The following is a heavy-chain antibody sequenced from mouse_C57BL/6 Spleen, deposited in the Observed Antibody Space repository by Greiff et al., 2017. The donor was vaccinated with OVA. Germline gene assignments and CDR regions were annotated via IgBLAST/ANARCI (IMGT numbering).Heavy chain of an antibody. D-gene: IGHD2-4*01. Sequence: EVKLMESGGGLVQPGGSMKLSCVASGFTFSNYWMNWVRQSPEKGLEWVAQIRLKSDNYATHYAESVKGRFTISRDDSKSSVYLQMNNLRAEDTGIYYCQGLRRLGYWGQGTTLTVSS. CDR3: QGLRRLGY. CDR1: GFTFSNYW. J-gene: IGHJ2*01. V-gene: IGHV6-3*01. CDR2: IRLKSDNYAT.